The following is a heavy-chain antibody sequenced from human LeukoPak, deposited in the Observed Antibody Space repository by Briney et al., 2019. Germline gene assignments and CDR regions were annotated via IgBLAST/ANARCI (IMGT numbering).Heavy chain of an antibody. D-gene: IGHD3-10*01. CDR2: MNPNSGNT. CDR1: GYTFTSYD. J-gene: IGHJ5*02. V-gene: IGHV1-8*01. Sequence: ASVKVSCKASGYTFTSYDINWVRQATGQGLEWMGWMNPNSGNTGYAQKFQGRVTMTRNTSISTAYTELSSLRSEDTAVYYCARGRLVRGVIDWFDPWGQGTLVTVSS. CDR3: ARGRLVRGVIDWFDP.